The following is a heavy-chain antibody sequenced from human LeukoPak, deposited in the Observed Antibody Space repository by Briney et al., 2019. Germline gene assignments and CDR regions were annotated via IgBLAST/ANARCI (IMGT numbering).Heavy chain of an antibody. CDR2: IYTSGST. V-gene: IGHV4-4*07. D-gene: IGHD2-2*01. Sequence: SETLSLTCAVSGGSLSRYYWSWIRQPAGKGLEWIGRIYTSGSTNYNPSLKSRVTISVDTSKNQFSLKLSSVTAADTAVYYCARHSILWCSSTSCYLASGWFDPWGQGTLVTVSS. CDR1: GGSLSRYY. CDR3: ARHSILWCSSTSCYLASGWFDP. J-gene: IGHJ5*02.